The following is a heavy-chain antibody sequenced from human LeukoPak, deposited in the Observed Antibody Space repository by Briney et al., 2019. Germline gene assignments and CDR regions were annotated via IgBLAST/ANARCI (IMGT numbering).Heavy chain of an antibody. Sequence: SETPSLTCTVSGGSISSYYWNWIRQPPGEGLEWIGYIYYSGSTNYNPSLKSRVTISVDTSKNQFSLKLSSVTAADTAVYYCASNYYGSGSLDYWGQGNLVTVSS. V-gene: IGHV4-59*08. D-gene: IGHD3-10*01. CDR3: ASNYYGSGSLDY. J-gene: IGHJ4*02. CDR1: GGSISSYY. CDR2: IYYSGST.